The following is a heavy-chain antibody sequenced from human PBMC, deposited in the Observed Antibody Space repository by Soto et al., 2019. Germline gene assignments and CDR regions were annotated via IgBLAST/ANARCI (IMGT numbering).Heavy chain of an antibody. V-gene: IGHV4-34*01. J-gene: IGHJ4*02. CDR3: ARRRIAADANYFDY. Sequence: SETLSLTCAVYGGSFSGYYWSWIRQPPGKGLEWIGEINHSGSTNYNPSLKSRVTISVDTSKNQFSLKLSSVTAADTAVYYCARRRIAADANYFDYWGQGTLVTVSS. CDR2: INHSGST. D-gene: IGHD6-13*01. CDR1: GGSFSGYY.